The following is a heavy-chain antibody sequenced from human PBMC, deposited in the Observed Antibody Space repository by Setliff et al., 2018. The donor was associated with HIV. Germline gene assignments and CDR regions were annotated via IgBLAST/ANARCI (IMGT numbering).Heavy chain of an antibody. CDR2: IYNSAST. CDR3: ARGDGWFGEHYFDY. Sequence: SETLSLTCTVSGDSISTDYWTWIRQPPGKGLEWIGYIYNSASTSYNPSLKSRVTISVDTSKNQFSLKLSSVTAADTAVYYCARGDGWFGEHYFDYWGQGTLVTVSS. J-gene: IGHJ4*02. D-gene: IGHD3-10*01. V-gene: IGHV4-59*12. CDR1: GDSISTDY.